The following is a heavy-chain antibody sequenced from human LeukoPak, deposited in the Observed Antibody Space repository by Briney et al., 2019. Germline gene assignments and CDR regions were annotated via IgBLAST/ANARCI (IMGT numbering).Heavy chain of an antibody. CDR1: GFTFSSYA. D-gene: IGHD3-22*01. CDR3: AKGRDYYDSSGYYYYFDY. Sequence: GGSLRLSCAASGFTFSSYAMSWVRQAPGKGLESVSTISGSGGSTYYADSVKGRFTISRDNSKNTLYLQMNSLRAEDTAVYYCAKGRDYYDSSGYYYYFDYWGQGTLVTVSS. CDR2: ISGSGGST. V-gene: IGHV3-23*01. J-gene: IGHJ4*02.